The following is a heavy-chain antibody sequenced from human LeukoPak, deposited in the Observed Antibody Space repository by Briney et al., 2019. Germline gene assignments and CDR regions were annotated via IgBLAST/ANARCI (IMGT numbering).Heavy chain of an antibody. CDR3: AKDAKRGFDYSNSLEY. CDR1: GFTFSHYG. Sequence: PGRSLRLSSAACGFTFSHYGMHWVRQAPGRGLEWVAVIWNDGSNKYYADSVKGRFTISRDNSQNTVDLHMNSLRAEDTAVYYCAKDAKRGFDYSNSLEYWGQGTLVTVSS. CDR2: IWNDGSNK. D-gene: IGHD4-11*01. J-gene: IGHJ4*02. V-gene: IGHV3-33*06.